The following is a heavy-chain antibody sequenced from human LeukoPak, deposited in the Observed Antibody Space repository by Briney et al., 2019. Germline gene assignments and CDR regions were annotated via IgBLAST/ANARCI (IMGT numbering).Heavy chain of an antibody. J-gene: IGHJ4*02. CDR3: ARAPVYADPDY. CDR1: GYTFATYG. D-gene: IGHD4-17*01. Sequence: AAVKVSCKASGYTFATYGVSWVRQAPGQGLEGMGWISAYNGDTNFAPKFQGRVTMTTDTSTNTAYMELRSLKSEDTAMYYCARAPVYADPDYWGQGTLVTVSS. CDR2: ISAYNGDT. V-gene: IGHV1-18*01.